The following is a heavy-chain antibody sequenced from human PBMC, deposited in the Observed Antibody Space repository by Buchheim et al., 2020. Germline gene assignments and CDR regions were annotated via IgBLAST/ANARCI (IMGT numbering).Heavy chain of an antibody. D-gene: IGHD3-10*01. J-gene: IGHJ6*02. Sequence: EVQLVESGGGLVQPGGSLRLSCAASGFTFSSYWMHWVRQAPGKGLVWVSRINSDGSSTSYADSVKGRFTISRDNAKTTLYLQMNSLRAEDTAVYYCARGGTMVQGFDYYYYGMDVWGQGTT. V-gene: IGHV3-74*01. CDR3: ARGGTMVQGFDYYYYGMDV. CDR1: GFTFSSYW. CDR2: INSDGSST.